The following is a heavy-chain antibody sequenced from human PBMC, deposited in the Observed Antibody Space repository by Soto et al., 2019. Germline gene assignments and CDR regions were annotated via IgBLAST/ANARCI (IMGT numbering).Heavy chain of an antibody. Sequence: QVQLQESGPGLVKPSQTLSLTCTVSGGSISSGGYYWSWIRQHPGKGLEWVGYIDYSGRTYYNASLKGRVTISGDTSKNQFSRKLSSVTAADTAVYYCARGVVVPAAKVLFDYWGQGTLVTVSS. J-gene: IGHJ4*02. CDR3: ARGVVVPAAKVLFDY. D-gene: IGHD2-2*01. CDR2: IDYSGRT. CDR1: GGSISSGGYY. V-gene: IGHV4-31*03.